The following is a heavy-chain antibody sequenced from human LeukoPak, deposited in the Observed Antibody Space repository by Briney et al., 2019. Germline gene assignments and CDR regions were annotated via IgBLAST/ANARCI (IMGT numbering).Heavy chain of an antibody. J-gene: IGHJ3*02. CDR1: GGSFSGYY. Sequence: PSETLSLTCAVYGGSFSGYYWSWIRQPPGKGLEWIGEINHSGSTNYNPSLKSRVTISVDTSKNQFSLKLSSVTAADTAVYYCALSWYNAFDTWGQGTMVTVSS. D-gene: IGHD1-14*01. CDR2: INHSGST. V-gene: IGHV4-34*01. CDR3: ALSWYNAFDT.